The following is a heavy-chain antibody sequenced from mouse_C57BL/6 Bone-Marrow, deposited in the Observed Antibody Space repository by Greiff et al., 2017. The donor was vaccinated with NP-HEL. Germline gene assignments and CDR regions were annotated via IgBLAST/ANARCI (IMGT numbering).Heavy chain of an antibody. Sequence: SGTVLARPGASVKMSCKTSGYTFTSYWMHWVKQRPGQGLAWIGALYPGNSDTSYNQKFKGKAKLTAVTSASTAYMELSSLTNEDSAVYYCTSYGSSPYWYFDVWGTGTTVTVSS. J-gene: IGHJ1*03. CDR2: LYPGNSDT. CDR3: TSYGSSPYWYFDV. D-gene: IGHD1-1*01. V-gene: IGHV1-5*01. CDR1: GYTFTSYW.